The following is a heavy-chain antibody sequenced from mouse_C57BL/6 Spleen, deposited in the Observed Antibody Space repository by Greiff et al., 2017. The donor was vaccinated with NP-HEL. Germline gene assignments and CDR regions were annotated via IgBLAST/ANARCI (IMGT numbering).Heavy chain of an antibody. V-gene: IGHV3-6*01. CDR2: ISYDGSN. CDR3: ARDGDGYYLYYFDY. J-gene: IGHJ2*01. CDR1: GYSITSGYY. D-gene: IGHD2-3*01. Sequence: ESGPGLVKPSQSLSLTCSVTGYSITSGYYWNWIRQFPGNKLEWMGYISYDGSNNYNPSLKNRISITRDTSKNQFFLKLNSVTTEDTATYYCARDGDGYYLYYFDYWGQGTTLTVSS.